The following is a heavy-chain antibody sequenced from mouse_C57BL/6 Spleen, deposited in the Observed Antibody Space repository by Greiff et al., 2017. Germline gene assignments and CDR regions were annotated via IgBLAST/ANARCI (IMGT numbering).Heavy chain of an antibody. CDR1: GYSITSGYY. D-gene: IGHD2-4*01. V-gene: IGHV3-6*01. Sequence: EVHLVESGPGLVKPSQSLSLTCSVTGYSITSGYYWNWIRQFPGNKLEWMGYISYDGSNNYNPSLKNRISITRDTSKNQFFLKLNSVTTEDTATYYCARGADDYDGGFAYWGQGTLVTVSA. CDR3: ARGADDYDGGFAY. J-gene: IGHJ3*01. CDR2: ISYDGSN.